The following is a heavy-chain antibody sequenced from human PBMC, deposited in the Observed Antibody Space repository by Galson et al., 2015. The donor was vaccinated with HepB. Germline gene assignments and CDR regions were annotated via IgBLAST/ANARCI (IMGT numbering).Heavy chain of an antibody. Sequence: SVKVSCKASGYTLTGYYMHWVRQAPGQGLEWMGWINPNSGGTKYAQKFQGRVTMTRDTSISTAYMELSRLRSEDTAVYYCARDRGIYQQNGGFDIWGQGTMVTVSS. V-gene: IGHV1-2*02. CDR3: ARDRGIYQQNGGFDI. J-gene: IGHJ3*02. CDR1: GYTLTGYY. CDR2: INPNSGGT. D-gene: IGHD3-16*02.